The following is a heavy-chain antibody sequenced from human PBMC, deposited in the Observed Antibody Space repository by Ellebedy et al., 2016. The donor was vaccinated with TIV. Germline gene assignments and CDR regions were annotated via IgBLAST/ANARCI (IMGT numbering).Heavy chain of an antibody. Sequence: GESLKISCAASGFTFNSYWMTWVRQAPGKGLEWVANINQDGSDKYYEDSVQGRFTISRDNARNSLNLQMNSVRAEDAAVYYCATDGSYGDYRSPTHAFVMWGQGTMVIVSS. CDR1: GFTFNSYW. D-gene: IGHD4-17*01. V-gene: IGHV3-7*01. J-gene: IGHJ3*02. CDR3: ATDGSYGDYRSPTHAFVM. CDR2: INQDGSDK.